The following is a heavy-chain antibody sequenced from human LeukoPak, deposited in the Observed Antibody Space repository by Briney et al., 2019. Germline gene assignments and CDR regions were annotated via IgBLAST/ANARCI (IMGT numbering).Heavy chain of an antibody. CDR3: ARDRRYCSSTSCLTSDY. CDR1: GYTFTGYY. Sequence: ASVKVSCKASGYTFTGYYMHWVRQAPGQRLEWMGWINPNGGGTNYAQKFQGRVTMTRDTSITTAYMELSRLRSDDTAVYYCARDRRYCSSTSCLTSDYWGQGTLVTVSS. D-gene: IGHD2-2*01. V-gene: IGHV1-2*02. J-gene: IGHJ4*02. CDR2: INPNGGGT.